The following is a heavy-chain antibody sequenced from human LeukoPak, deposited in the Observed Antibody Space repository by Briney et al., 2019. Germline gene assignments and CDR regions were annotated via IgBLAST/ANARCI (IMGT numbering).Heavy chain of an antibody. CDR1: GGTFSSYA. V-gene: IGHV1-69*06. Sequence: SVKVSCKASGGTFSSYAISWVRQAPGQGLEWMGGIIPIFGTANYAQKFQGRVTITADKSTSTAYMELSSLRSEDTAAYYCARVGDPIVVVPAASTLSYYYYYGMDVWGKGTTVTVSS. J-gene: IGHJ6*04. CDR3: ARVGDPIVVVPAASTLSYYYYYGMDV. CDR2: IIPIFGTA. D-gene: IGHD2-2*01.